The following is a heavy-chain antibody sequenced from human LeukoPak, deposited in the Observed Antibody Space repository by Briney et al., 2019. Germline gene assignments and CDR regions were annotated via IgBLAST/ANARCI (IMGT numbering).Heavy chain of an antibody. CDR1: GYTFTGYY. V-gene: IGHV1-2*02. Sequence: ASVKVSCKASGYTFTGYYLHWVRQAPGQGLEWMGWINPNSGGTNNAQKFQGRVTMTRDTSISTAYMELSRLRSEDTAVYYCAREFPLDSSSNYYYYGMDVWGQGPTVTVSS. D-gene: IGHD6-6*01. CDR2: INPNSGGT. J-gene: IGHJ6*02. CDR3: AREFPLDSSSNYYYYGMDV.